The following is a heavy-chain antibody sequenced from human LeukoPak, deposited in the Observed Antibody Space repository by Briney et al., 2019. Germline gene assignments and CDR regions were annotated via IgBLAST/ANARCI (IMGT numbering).Heavy chain of an antibody. CDR1: GFTFSSYG. CDR2: IWYDGSNK. D-gene: IGHD3-10*01. J-gene: IGHJ4*02. Sequence: PGGSLRLSCAASGFTFSSYGMHWVRQAPGKGLEWVAVIWYDGSNKYYADSVKGRFTISRDNSKNTLYLQMNSLRAEDMAVYYCARDDNYYGSGSYYRSVEYWGQGTLVTVSS. CDR3: ARDDNYYGSGSYYRSVEY. V-gene: IGHV3-33*08.